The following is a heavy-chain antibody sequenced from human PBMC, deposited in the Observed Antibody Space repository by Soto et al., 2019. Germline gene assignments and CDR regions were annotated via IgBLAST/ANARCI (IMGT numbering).Heavy chain of an antibody. CDR3: ARDLATPPYYYYYGMDV. D-gene: IGHD5-12*01. J-gene: IGHJ6*02. CDR2: ISSSSSYI. CDR1: GFTFSSYS. Sequence: GGSLRLSCAASGFTFSSYSMNWVRQAPGKGLEWVSSISSSSSYIYYADSVKGRFTISRDNAKNSLYLQMNSLRAEDTAVYYCARDLATPPYYYYYGMDVWGQGTTVTVSS. V-gene: IGHV3-21*01.